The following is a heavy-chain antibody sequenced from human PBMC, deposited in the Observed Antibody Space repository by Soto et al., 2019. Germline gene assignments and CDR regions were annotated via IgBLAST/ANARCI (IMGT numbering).Heavy chain of an antibody. CDR3: ARVSDYGGSDWFDP. CDR1: GGTFSSYT. V-gene: IGHV1-69*02. J-gene: IGHJ5*02. CDR2: IIPILGIA. D-gene: IGHD4-17*01. Sequence: AASVKVSCKASGGTFSSYTISWVRQAPGQGLEWMGRIIPILGIANYAQKFQGRVTITADKSTSTAYMELSSLRSEDTAVYYCARVSDYGGSDWFDPWGQGTLVTVSS.